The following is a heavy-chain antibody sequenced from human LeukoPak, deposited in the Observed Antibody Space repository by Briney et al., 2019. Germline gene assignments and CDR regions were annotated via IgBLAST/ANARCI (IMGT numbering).Heavy chain of an antibody. V-gene: IGHV3-30*02. D-gene: IGHD6-13*01. CDR1: GFTFSNCA. CDR3: ASSNPAGSSWRPFDN. J-gene: IGHJ4*02. Sequence: SGGSLRLSCAAFGFTFSNCAMHWVRQAPGKGLEWVAFIRYDGSNKFYADSVKGRFTISRDNSKNTLYLQMNNLRGEDTAVYYCASSNPAGSSWRPFDNWGQGTLVTVSS. CDR2: IRYDGSNK.